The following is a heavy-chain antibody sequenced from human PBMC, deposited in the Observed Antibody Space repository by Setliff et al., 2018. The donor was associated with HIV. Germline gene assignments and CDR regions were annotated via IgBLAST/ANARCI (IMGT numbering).Heavy chain of an antibody. Sequence: SVKVSCKASGYTFTSYDSNWVRQAPGQGLEWMGVFIPILGKVHYAQKFQGRVTITADESTSTAYMGLSSLKSEDTAVYFCARPLTTSYTFWGDAFAIWGPGKMVTVSS. CDR2: FIPILGKV. V-gene: IGHV1-69*10. CDR1: GYTFTSYD. D-gene: IGHD3-16*01. CDR3: ARPLTTSYTFWGDAFAI. J-gene: IGHJ3*02.